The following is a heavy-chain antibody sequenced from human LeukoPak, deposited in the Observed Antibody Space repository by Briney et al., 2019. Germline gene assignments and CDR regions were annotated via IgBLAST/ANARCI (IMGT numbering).Heavy chain of an antibody. Sequence: GGSLRLSCVASGFTFSSYGMHWVRQAPGKGLEWVSFIRYDGSNKYYADSVKGRLTISRDNSKNTLYLQMNSLRAEDTAVYYCARSSPGNYGDYQFDYWGQGTLVTVSS. J-gene: IGHJ4*02. CDR1: GFTFSSYG. CDR3: ARSSPGNYGDYQFDY. V-gene: IGHV3-30*02. CDR2: IRYDGSNK. D-gene: IGHD4-17*01.